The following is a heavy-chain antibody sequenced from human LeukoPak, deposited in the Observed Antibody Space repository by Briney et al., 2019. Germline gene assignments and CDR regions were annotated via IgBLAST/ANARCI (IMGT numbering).Heavy chain of an antibody. CDR1: GYTFTGYY. CDR3: ARDVEDIVVVVAASPYNWFDP. V-gene: IGHV1-2*02. D-gene: IGHD2-15*01. CDR2: INPNSGGT. J-gene: IGHJ5*02. Sequence: ASVKVSCKASGYTFTGYYMHWVRQAPGQGLEWMGWINPNSGGTNYAQKFQGRVTMTRDTSISTAYMELSRLRSDATAVYYCARDVEDIVVVVAASPYNWFDPWGQGTLVTVSS.